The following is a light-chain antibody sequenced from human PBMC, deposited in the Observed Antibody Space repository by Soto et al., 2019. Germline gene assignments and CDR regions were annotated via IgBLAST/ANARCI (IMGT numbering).Light chain of an antibody. CDR3: AAWDDSLNGPYV. Sequence: QSVLTQPPSTSGTPGQRVTISCSGSSSNIGSNTVNWYQQFPGTAPKLLIYGNNQRPSGVPDRFSGSKSGTSASLAISGLQSEDEADYYCAAWDDSLNGPYVFGTGTKVTVL. CDR1: SSNIGSNT. J-gene: IGLJ1*01. CDR2: GNN. V-gene: IGLV1-44*01.